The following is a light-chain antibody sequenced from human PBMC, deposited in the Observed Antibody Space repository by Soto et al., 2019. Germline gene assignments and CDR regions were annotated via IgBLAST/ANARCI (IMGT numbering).Light chain of an antibody. V-gene: IGKV1-27*01. Sequence: DVPMTQSPSSLSAFVGARVTITCRASQGIAPYLAWFQQKPGKLPKLLIYATSTLQSGVPSRFSGSGSGTDFTLTINSLQPEDVGTYYCQKYNSAPLTFGGGTKVEIK. CDR2: ATS. CDR1: QGIAPY. J-gene: IGKJ4*01. CDR3: QKYNSAPLT.